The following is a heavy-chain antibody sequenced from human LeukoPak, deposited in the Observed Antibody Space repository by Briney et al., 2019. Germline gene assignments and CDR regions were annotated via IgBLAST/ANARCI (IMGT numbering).Heavy chain of an antibody. CDR1: GGSLSSYY. D-gene: IGHD3-10*01. J-gene: IGHJ6*03. CDR2: IYTSGTT. CDR3: ARAMVRGVALFYYYYYYYMDV. V-gene: IGHV4-4*07. Sequence: PSETLSLTCTVSGGSLSSYYLSWIRQPAGKGLEWIGRIYTSGTTHYNPSLKSRVTMSVDTSKNQFSLKLSSVTAADTAVYYCARAMVRGVALFYYYYYYYMDVWGKGTTVTVSS.